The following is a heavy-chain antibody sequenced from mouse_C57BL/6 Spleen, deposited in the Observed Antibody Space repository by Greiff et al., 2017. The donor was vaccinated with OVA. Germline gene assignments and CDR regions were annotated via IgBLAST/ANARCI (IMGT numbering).Heavy chain of an antibody. D-gene: IGHD2-4*01. Sequence: QVQLQQPGAELVRPGSSVKLSCKASGYTFTSYWMHWVKQRPIQGLEWIGNIDPSDSETHYNQKFKDKATLTVDKSSSTAYMQLSSLTSEDSAVYYCARWDYDGDYAMDYWGQGTSVTVSS. V-gene: IGHV1-52*01. CDR2: IDPSDSET. CDR3: ARWDYDGDYAMDY. CDR1: GYTFTSYW. J-gene: IGHJ4*01.